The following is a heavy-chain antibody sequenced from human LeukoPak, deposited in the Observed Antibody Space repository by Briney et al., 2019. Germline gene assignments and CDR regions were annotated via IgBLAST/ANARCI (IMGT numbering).Heavy chain of an antibody. D-gene: IGHD5/OR15-5a*01. CDR2: VGGSSGGST. CDR3: VKCSRPGYTSVWCNWIDP. J-gene: IGHJ5*02. Sequence: GGSLRLYCAASGFAFSSDAMNWVRLAPGKGLEWVSSVGGSSGGSTQYADAVKGRFTVSRDNSKSTLYLQMNSLRADDTAIYYCVKCSRPGYTSVWCNWIDPWGQGTLVTVSS. CDR1: GFAFSSDA. V-gene: IGHV3-23*01.